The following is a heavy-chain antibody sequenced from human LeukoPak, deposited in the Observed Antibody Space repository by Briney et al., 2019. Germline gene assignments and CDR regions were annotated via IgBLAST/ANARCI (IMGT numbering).Heavy chain of an antibody. V-gene: IGHV4-59*08. CDR2: IYYSVRT. CDR3: ARRTGGTGNFDY. J-gene: IGHJ4*02. CDR1: GGSLSSHY. Sequence: SETLSLTCTVSGGSLSSHYWRWIRQPPGKGLEWIGHIYYSVRTNYNPSLKSRVTISMDTSKNQFSLKLSSVTAADTAVYYCARRTGGTGNFDYWGQGTLVTVSS. D-gene: IGHD1-26*01.